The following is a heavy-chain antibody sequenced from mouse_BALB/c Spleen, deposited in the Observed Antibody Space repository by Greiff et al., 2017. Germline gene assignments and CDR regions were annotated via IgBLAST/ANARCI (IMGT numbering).Heavy chain of an antibody. J-gene: IGHJ2*01. CDR1: GFSLTSYD. CDR2: IWTGGGT. Sequence: VQLVESGPGLVAPSQSLSITCTVSGFSLTSYDISWIRQPPGKGLEWLGVIWTGGGTNYNSAFMSRLSISKDNSKSQVFLKMNSLQTDDTAIYYCVRGGTVVATGYFDYWGQGTTLTVSS. D-gene: IGHD1-1*01. V-gene: IGHV2-9-2*01. CDR3: VRGGTVVATGYFDY.